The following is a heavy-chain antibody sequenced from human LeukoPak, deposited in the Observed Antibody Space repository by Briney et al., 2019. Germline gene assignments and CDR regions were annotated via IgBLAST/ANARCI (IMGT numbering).Heavy chain of an antibody. J-gene: IGHJ4*02. V-gene: IGHV3-23*01. D-gene: IGHD3-10*01. CDR1: GFTFSSYA. CDR2: ISGSGGST. CDR3: AKEGYYGSGSYYIELDY. Sequence: GGPLRLSCAASGFTFSSYAMSWVRQAPGKGLEWVSAISGSGGSTYSADSVKGRYTISRDNSKNTPYLQMKSLRAEDMAVYYCAKEGYYGSGSYYIELDYWGQGTLVTVSS.